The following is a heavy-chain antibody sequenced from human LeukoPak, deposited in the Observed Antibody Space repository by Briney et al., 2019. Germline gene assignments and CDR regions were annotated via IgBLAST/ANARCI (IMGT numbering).Heavy chain of an antibody. D-gene: IGHD2-15*01. Sequence: SETLSLTCTVSGGSISSSSYYWGWIRQPPGKGLEWIGSIYYSGSTYYNPSLKGRVTISVDTSKNQFSLKLSSVTAADTAVYYCAGRGVVVAAAFDYWGQGTLVTVSS. CDR1: GGSISSSSYY. CDR3: AGRGVVVAAAFDY. J-gene: IGHJ4*02. V-gene: IGHV4-39*07. CDR2: IYYSGST.